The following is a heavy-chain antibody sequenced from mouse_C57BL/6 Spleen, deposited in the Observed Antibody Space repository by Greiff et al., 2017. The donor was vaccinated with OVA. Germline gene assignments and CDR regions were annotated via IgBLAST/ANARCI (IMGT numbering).Heavy chain of an antibody. Sequence: LVESGPELVKPGASVKISCKASGYAFSSSWMNWVKQRPGQGLEWIGRIYPGDGYTNYNGKFKGKATLTADKSSSTAYMQLSSLTSEDSAVYFCARGGGYPCWYFDVWGTGTTVTVSS. D-gene: IGHD1-1*02. J-gene: IGHJ1*03. V-gene: IGHV1-82*01. CDR2: IYPGDGYT. CDR1: GYAFSSSW. CDR3: ARGGGYPCWYFDV.